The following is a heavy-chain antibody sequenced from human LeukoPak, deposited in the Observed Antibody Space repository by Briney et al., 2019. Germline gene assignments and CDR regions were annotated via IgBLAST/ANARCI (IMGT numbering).Heavy chain of an antibody. V-gene: IGHV4-59*01. J-gene: IGHJ4*02. Sequence: AETLSLTCTVSGGSISSYYWSWIRQPPGKGLEWIGYIYYSGSTKYNPSIKSRVTISVDTSNNQSSLKLSSVTAADTAVYYCATVSYGSGRRGPFDYWGQGTLVTVSS. CDR1: GGSISSYY. D-gene: IGHD3-10*01. CDR3: ATVSYGSGRRGPFDY. CDR2: IYYSGST.